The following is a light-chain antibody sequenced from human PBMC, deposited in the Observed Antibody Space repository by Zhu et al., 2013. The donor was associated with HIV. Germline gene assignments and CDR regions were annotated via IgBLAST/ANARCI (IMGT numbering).Light chain of an antibody. CDR3: AAWDDSLNVLV. J-gene: IGLJ3*02. CDR1: SSNIGSNY. V-gene: IGLV1-47*01. Sequence: QSVLTQPPSASGTPGQRVTISCSGSSSNIGSNYVYWYQQLPGTAPKLLIYRNNQRPSGVPDRFSGSKSGTSASLAISGLRSEDEADYYCAAWDDSLNVLVFGGGTNLTVL. CDR2: RNN.